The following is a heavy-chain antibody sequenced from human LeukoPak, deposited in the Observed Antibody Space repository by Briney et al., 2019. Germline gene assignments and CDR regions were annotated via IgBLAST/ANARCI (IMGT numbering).Heavy chain of an antibody. CDR1: GFTFDDYA. Sequence: GGSLRLSCAASGFTFDDYAMHWVRQSPGKGLQWVSFISWDSRSAYYADSVKGRFTISRDNNKKSVSLQMNSLSAEDTAFYYCARDSQDCSASTCYFDYWGQGTLVTVSA. D-gene: IGHD2-15*01. V-gene: IGHV3-43D*03. J-gene: IGHJ4*02. CDR3: ARDSQDCSASTCYFDY. CDR2: ISWDSRSA.